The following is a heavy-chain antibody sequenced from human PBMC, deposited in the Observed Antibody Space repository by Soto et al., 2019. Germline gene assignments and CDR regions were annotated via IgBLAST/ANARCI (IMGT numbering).Heavy chain of an antibody. Sequence: SETLSLTCTVSGGSISSYYWGWIRQPPGKGLEWIGYIYYSGSTNYNPSLKSRVTISVDTSKNQFSLKLSSVTAADTAVYYCARSLRIQHSNWFDPWGQGTLVTVSS. J-gene: IGHJ5*02. CDR1: GGSISSYY. V-gene: IGHV4-59*01. CDR2: IYYSGST. CDR3: ARSLRIQHSNWFDP. D-gene: IGHD5-18*01.